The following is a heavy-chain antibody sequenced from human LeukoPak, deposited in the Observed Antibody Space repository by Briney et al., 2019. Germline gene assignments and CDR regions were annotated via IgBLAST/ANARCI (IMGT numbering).Heavy chain of an antibody. CDR3: AKRDEMRITMIVVVGFDY. D-gene: IGHD3-22*01. Sequence: GGSLRLSCAASGFTFSSYAMSWVRQAPGKGLEWVSAISGSGGSTYYADSVKGRFTISRDNSKNTLYLQMNSLRAEDTAVYYCAKRDEMRITMIVVVGFDYWGQGTLVTVSS. CDR1: GFTFSSYA. V-gene: IGHV3-23*01. J-gene: IGHJ4*02. CDR2: ISGSGGST.